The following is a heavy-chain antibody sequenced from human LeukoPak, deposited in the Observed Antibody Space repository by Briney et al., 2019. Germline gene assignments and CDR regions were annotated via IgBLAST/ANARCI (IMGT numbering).Heavy chain of an antibody. CDR3: AKVMYFGGSSYWWYFDY. Sequence: GGSLRLSCAGSGFIFSNYWMHWVRQAPGKGLVWVSRIKTDGSTTYYADSVKGRFTVSRDNSKNTLYLQMNSLRVEDTAVYFCAKVMYFGGSSYWWYFDYWGQGTLVTVSS. CDR2: IKTDGSTT. J-gene: IGHJ4*02. D-gene: IGHD3-16*01. V-gene: IGHV3-74*01. CDR1: GFIFSNYW.